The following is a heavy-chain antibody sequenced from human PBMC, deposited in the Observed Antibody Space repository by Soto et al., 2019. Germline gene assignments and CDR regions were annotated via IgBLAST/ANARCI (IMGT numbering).Heavy chain of an antibody. D-gene: IGHD3-9*01. CDR1: GGSISSGGYS. V-gene: IGHV4-30-2*01. CDR3: ARDSRTPHYAILTGYSPTWFDP. Sequence: QLQLQESGSGLVKPSQTLSLTCAVSGGSISSGGYSWSWIRQPPGKGLEWIGYIYHSGSTYYNPSLKGPGTRSVDRSKNQFSLKLSSVTAADTAVYYCARDSRTPHYAILTGYSPTWFDPWGQGTLVTVSS. J-gene: IGHJ5*02. CDR2: IYHSGST.